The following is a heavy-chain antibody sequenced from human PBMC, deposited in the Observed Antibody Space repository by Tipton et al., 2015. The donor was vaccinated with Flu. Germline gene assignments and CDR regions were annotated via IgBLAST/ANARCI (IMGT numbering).Heavy chain of an antibody. J-gene: IGHJ6*02. D-gene: IGHD2-21*01. CDR3: AGGGVLWWWTH. CDR2: IYSSGST. V-gene: IGHV4-59*01. Sequence: TLSLTCTVSGGSISSYYWSWIRQPPGKGLEWIGYIYSSGSTNYNPSLKSRVTISVDTSKNQFSLKLSSVTAADTAVYYCAGGGVLWWWTHWGQGTTVIVSS. CDR1: GGSISSYY.